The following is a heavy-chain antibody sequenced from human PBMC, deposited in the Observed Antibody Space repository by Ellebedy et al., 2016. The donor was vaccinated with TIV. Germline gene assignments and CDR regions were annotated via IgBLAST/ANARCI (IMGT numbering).Heavy chain of an antibody. CDR3: TTAHILTGYPYYFDY. D-gene: IGHD3-9*01. V-gene: IGHV3-15*01. CDR1: GFTFSNAW. CDR2: IKSKTDGGTT. J-gene: IGHJ4*02. Sequence: GESLKISCAASGFTFSNAWMSWVRQAPGKGLEWVGRIKSKTDGGTTDYAAPVKGRFTISRDDSKNTLYLQMNSLKTEDTAVYYCTTAHILTGYPYYFDYWGQGTLVTVSS.